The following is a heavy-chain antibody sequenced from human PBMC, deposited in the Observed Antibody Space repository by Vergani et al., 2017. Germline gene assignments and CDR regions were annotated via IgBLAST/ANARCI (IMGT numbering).Heavy chain of an antibody. CDR2: IYYSGST. Sequence: QVQLQESGPGLVKPSQTLSLTCTVSGGSISSGDYYWSWIRQPPGKVLEWIGYIYYSGSTYYNPSLKSRVTISVDTSKNQFSLKLSSVTAADTAVYYCARGSSTVVTPGAFDIWGQGTMVTVSS. CDR1: GGSISSGDYY. CDR3: ARGSSTVVTPGAFDI. D-gene: IGHD4-23*01. V-gene: IGHV4-30-4*01. J-gene: IGHJ3*02.